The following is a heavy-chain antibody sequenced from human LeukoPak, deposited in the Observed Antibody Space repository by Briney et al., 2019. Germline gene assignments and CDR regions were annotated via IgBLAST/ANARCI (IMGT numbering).Heavy chain of an antibody. CDR3: ARGPSVVYLDY. D-gene: IGHD4-23*01. CDR1: GFTVSGNH. Sequence: GGSLRLSCAASGFTVSGNHMTWVRQAPGKGLEWVAVISYDGSNKYYADSVKGRFTISRDNSKNTLYLQMNSLRAEDTAVYYCARGPSVVYLDYWGQGTLVTVSS. J-gene: IGHJ4*02. V-gene: IGHV3-30-3*01. CDR2: ISYDGSNK.